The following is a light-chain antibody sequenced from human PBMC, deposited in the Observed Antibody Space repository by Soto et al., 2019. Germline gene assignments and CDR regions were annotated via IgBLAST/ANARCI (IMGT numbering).Light chain of an antibody. CDR2: DVS. V-gene: IGLV2-14*01. Sequence: QSALTQPASVSGSPGQSITISCTGTSSDVGGYNYVSWYQQHPGKAPKLMIYDVSNRPSWVSNRFSGSKSGNTASLTISGLQAEDEAEYYCSSYTSSSTQVFGTGTKLTVL. CDR1: SSDVGGYNY. J-gene: IGLJ1*01. CDR3: SSYTSSSTQV.